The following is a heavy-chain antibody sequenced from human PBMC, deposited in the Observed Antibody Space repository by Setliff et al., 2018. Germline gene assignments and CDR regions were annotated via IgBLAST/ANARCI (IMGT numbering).Heavy chain of an antibody. D-gene: IGHD3-22*01. J-gene: IGHJ4*02. CDR1: GGSISSYY. V-gene: IGHV4-4*07. CDR2: IYTTGST. Sequence: SETLSLTCTVSGGSISSYYWSWIRQPAGKGLEWIGHIYTTGSTNYNPSLKSRVTLSVDTSKNQFSLKLTSVTAADTAIYYCARTPYYYDTAGYDFWGQGTLVTVSS. CDR3: ARTPYYYDTAGYDF.